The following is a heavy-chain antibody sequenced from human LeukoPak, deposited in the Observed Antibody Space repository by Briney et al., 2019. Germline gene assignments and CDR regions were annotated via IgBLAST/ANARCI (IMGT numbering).Heavy chain of an antibody. V-gene: IGHV3-48*03. J-gene: IGHJ4*02. Sequence: GSLRLSCAASGFTFSSYEMNWVRQAPGKGLEWVSYISSSGSTIYYADSVKGRFTISRDNAENSLYLQMNSLRAEDTAVYYCARAHPSRSGWYENWGQGTLVTVSS. CDR2: ISSSGSTI. CDR1: GFTFSSYE. D-gene: IGHD6-19*01. CDR3: ARAHPSRSGWYEN.